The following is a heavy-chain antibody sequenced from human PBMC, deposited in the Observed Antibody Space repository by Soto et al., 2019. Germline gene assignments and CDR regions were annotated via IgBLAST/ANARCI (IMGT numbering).Heavy chain of an antibody. CDR2: ISYDGSNK. D-gene: IGHD2-2*01. J-gene: IGHJ6*02. CDR1: GFTFSSYG. CDR3: ANLLYPSTMDV. Sequence: QVQLVESGGGVVQPGRSLRLSCAASGFTFSSYGMHWVRQAPGKGLEWVAVISYDGSNKYYADSVKGRFTISRDNSKNTLYLQMNSLRAEDTAVYYCANLLYPSTMDVWGQGTTVTVSS. V-gene: IGHV3-30*18.